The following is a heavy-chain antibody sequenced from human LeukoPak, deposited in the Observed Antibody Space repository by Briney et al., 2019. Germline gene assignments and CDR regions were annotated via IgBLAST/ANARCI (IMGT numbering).Heavy chain of an antibody. D-gene: IGHD1-26*01. Sequence: GGSLRLSCAASGFTFTSYIMNWVRQAPGKGLEWVSSIISSSSYIYYADSVKGRFTISRDNAKNSLYLQMDSLRVEDTAEYYCARDPYSGNYGAYYYYYMDVWGKGTTVTVSS. V-gene: IGHV3-21*06. CDR3: ARDPYSGNYGAYYYYYMDV. CDR2: IISSSSYI. CDR1: GFTFTSYI. J-gene: IGHJ6*03.